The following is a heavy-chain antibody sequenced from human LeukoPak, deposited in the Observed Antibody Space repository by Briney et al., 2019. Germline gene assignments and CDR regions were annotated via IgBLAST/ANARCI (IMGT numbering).Heavy chain of an antibody. D-gene: IGHD6-13*01. CDR1: GFTFSSYA. J-gene: IGHJ4*02. V-gene: IGHV3-64D*06. Sequence: GGSLRLSCSASGFTFSSYAMHWVRQAPGKGLEYVSAISSNGGRTYYADSVKGRFTISRDNSKSTLYLQMSSLRAEDTAVYYCARGRIAEAGLSPWGQGTLVTVSS. CDR2: ISSNGGRT. CDR3: ARGRIAEAGLSP.